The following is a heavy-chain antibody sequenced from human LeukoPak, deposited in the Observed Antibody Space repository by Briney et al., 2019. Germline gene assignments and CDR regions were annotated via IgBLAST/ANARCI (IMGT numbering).Heavy chain of an antibody. Sequence: GGSLRLSCAASGFTFSSYSMNWVRQAPGKGLEWVSYISSSSSTIYYADSVKGRFTISRDNAKNSLYLQMNSLRAEDTAVYYCARAYDFWSGYSWYFDYWGQGTLVTVSS. CDR3: ARAYDFWSGYSWYFDY. V-gene: IGHV3-48*01. D-gene: IGHD3-3*01. CDR2: ISSSSSTI. CDR1: GFTFSSYS. J-gene: IGHJ4*02.